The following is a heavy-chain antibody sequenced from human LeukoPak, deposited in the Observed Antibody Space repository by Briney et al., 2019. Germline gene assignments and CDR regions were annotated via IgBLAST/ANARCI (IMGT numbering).Heavy chain of an antibody. D-gene: IGHD3-10*01. V-gene: IGHV3-53*01. J-gene: IGHJ6*02. Sequence: GGSLRLSCAASGFTVSSNYMSWVRQAPGKGLEWVSVIYSGGSTYYADSVKGRFTISRESAKNSLYLQMTSLRAGDTAVYYCARAGRYYHGSGSLGSYYSYGMDVWGQGTTVTVSS. CDR3: ARAGRYYHGSGSLGSYYSYGMDV. CDR1: GFTVSSNY. CDR2: IYSGGST.